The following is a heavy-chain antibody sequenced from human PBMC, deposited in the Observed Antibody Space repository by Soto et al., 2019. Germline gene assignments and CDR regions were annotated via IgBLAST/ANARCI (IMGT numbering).Heavy chain of an antibody. CDR1: GGSISSGGYY. D-gene: IGHD6-6*01. V-gene: IGHV4-31*02. Sequence: LCGGSISSGGYYWSWIRQHPGKGLEWIGYIYYSGSTYYNPSLKSRVTISVDTSKNQFSLKLSSVTAADTAVYYCARSVSSIAARRFNWFDPWGQGTLVTVSS. CDR3: ARSVSSIAARRFNWFDP. CDR2: IYYSGST. J-gene: IGHJ5*02.